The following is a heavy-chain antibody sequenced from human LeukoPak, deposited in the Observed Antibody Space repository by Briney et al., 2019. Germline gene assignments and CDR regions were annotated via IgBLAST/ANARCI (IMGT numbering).Heavy chain of an antibody. Sequence: GGSLRLSCAASGFTFSNYAMSWVRQVPGRGLDWVSALSGSGAVTYYTDSVKGRFTVSRDNSKNTLYLQMNSLRAEDTAVYYCAKDLSCSSASCRPDYWGQGTLVTVSS. V-gene: IGHV3-23*01. J-gene: IGHJ4*02. CDR2: LSGSGAVT. CDR3: AKDLSCSSASCRPDY. CDR1: GFTFSNYA. D-gene: IGHD2-2*01.